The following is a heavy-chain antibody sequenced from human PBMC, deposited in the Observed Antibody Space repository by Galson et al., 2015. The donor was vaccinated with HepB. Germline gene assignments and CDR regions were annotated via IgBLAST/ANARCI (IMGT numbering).Heavy chain of an antibody. CDR3: TTARLGIYFDFVH. D-gene: IGHD7-27*01. CDR1: GYTFSDLS. J-gene: IGHJ4*02. CDR2: FDPENDKT. V-gene: IGHV1-24*01. Sequence: SVKVSCKVSGYTFSDLSMHWLRQAPGKGLEWMGGFDPENDKTIYAQNFQGRVTMTDDAPTDTAYMKLSGLRSEDTAVYYCTTARLGIYFDFVHWGQGTLVTVSS.